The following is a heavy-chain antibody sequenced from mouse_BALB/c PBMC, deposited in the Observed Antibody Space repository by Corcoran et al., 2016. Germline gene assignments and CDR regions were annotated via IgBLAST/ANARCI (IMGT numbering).Heavy chain of an antibody. J-gene: IGHJ1*01. Sequence: EVQLQQSGPELVKPGASMKISCKASGYSFTGYTMNWVKQSHGKNLEWIGLINPYNGGTSYNQKFKGKATLTVDKSSSTAYMEIISLTSEYSAVYCCARMRASDYGGCYFDVWCAGTTVTVSS. CDR3: ARMRASDYGGCYFDV. D-gene: IGHD2-4*01. CDR1: GYSFTGYT. V-gene: IGHV1-18*01. CDR2: INPYNGGT.